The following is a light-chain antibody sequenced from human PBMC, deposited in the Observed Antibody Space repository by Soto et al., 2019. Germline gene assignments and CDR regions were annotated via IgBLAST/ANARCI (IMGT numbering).Light chain of an antibody. V-gene: IGKV3-20*01. CDR2: TAS. Sequence: EIVMTHSPATLSVSPGERVTLSFSASQSVSTNLAWYQQKPGQAPRLLIYTASSRATGIPDRFSGSGSGTDFTLTISRLEPEDFAVYYCQQYGSSPSITFGQGTRLETK. CDR3: QQYGSSPSIT. CDR1: QSVSTN. J-gene: IGKJ5*01.